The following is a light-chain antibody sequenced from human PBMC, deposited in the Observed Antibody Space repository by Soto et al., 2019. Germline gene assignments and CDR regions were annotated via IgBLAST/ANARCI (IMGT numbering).Light chain of an antibody. CDR1: QTVRNNY. Sequence: EVVLTDSPGTLSLSPWERATLSFMASQTVRNNYLAWYQQKPGQAPRLLIYDASSRATGIPDRFSGGGSGTDFTLTISRLEPEDFAVYYCQQCGSSLWTFGQGTKVDIK. J-gene: IGKJ1*01. CDR2: DAS. CDR3: QQCGSSLWT. V-gene: IGKV3-20*01.